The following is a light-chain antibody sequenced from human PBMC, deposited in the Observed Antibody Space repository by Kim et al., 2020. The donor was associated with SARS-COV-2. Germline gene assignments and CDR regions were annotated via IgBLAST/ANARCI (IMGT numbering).Light chain of an antibody. J-gene: IGKJ4*01. V-gene: IGKV1-39*01. Sequence: SASVGDRVTITCRASQSISSYLNWYQQKPGKAPKLLISAASSLQSGVPSRFSGSGSGTDFTLTISSLQPEDFATYYCQQSYSALSFSGGTKVDIK. CDR1: QSISSY. CDR2: AAS. CDR3: QQSYSALS.